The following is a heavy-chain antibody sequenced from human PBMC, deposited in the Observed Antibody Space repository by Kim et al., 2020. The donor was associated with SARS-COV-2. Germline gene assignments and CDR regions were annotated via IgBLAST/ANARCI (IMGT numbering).Heavy chain of an antibody. V-gene: IGHV4-4*02. J-gene: IGHJ4*02. CDR1: GDSIYGANW. CDR2: INHVGRT. CDR3: ARALYFRSGYFYY. Sequence: SETLSLTCAVSGDSIYGANWWSWVRQPPGKGLEWFGEINHVGRTNYNPSLKSRFTISVDKSKNQFSLNLRSVTPADTAVYYCARALYFRSGYFYYWGQGT. D-gene: IGHD3-10*01.